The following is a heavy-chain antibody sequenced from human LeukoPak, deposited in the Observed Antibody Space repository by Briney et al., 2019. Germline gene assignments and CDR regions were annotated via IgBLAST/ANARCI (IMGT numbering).Heavy chain of an antibody. Sequence: GGSLRLSCAASGFTLSSYSMNWVRQAPGKGLEWVSYISSSSSTIYYADSVKGRFTISRDNAKNSLYLQMNSLRAEDTAVYYCARDLGYCSGGSCYPHDYWGQGTLVTVSS. V-gene: IGHV3-48*01. D-gene: IGHD2-15*01. CDR3: ARDLGYCSGGSCYPHDY. CDR2: ISSSSSTI. CDR1: GFTLSSYS. J-gene: IGHJ4*02.